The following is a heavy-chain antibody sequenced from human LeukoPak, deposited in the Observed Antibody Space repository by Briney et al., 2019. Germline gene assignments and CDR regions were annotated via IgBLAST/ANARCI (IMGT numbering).Heavy chain of an antibody. J-gene: IGHJ6*03. Sequence: ASVKVSCKASGYTFTSYDINWVRQATGQGLEWMGWMNPNSGNTGYAQKFQGRVTMTRNTSISTAYMELSSLRSEDTAVYYCARGPYYDFWSGPAYYYYYMDVWGKGTTVTVSS. D-gene: IGHD3-3*01. CDR2: MNPNSGNT. CDR1: GYTFTSYD. V-gene: IGHV1-8*01. CDR3: ARGPYYDFWSGPAYYYYYMDV.